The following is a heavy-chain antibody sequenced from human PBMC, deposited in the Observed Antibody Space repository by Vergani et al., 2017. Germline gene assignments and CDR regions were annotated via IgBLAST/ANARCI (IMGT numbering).Heavy chain of an antibody. D-gene: IGHD4-11*01. Sequence: QVQLQESGPGLVKPSETLSLTCTVSGGSISSYYWSWIRQPPGKGLEWIGYIYYSGSTNYNPALKSRVTISVDTSKNQFSLKLSSVTAADTAVYYCASIYDYSNPGFDYWGQGTLVTVSS. V-gene: IGHV4-59*01. CDR3: ASIYDYSNPGFDY. CDR1: GGSISSYY. CDR2: IYYSGST. J-gene: IGHJ4*02.